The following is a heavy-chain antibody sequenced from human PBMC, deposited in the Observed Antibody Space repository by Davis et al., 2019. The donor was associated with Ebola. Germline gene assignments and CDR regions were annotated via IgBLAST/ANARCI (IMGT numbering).Heavy chain of an antibody. J-gene: IGHJ5*02. CDR2: INHSGST. CDR1: GGSFSGYY. CDR3: ARGVGATTAWFDP. V-gene: IGHV4-34*01. Sequence: SQTLSLTCSVYGGSFSGYYWRWIRQPPGKGLEWIGEINHSGSTNYNPSLKSRVTISVDTSKNQFSLKLSSVTAADTAVYYWARGVGATTAWFDPWGQGTLVTVSS. D-gene: IGHD1-26*01.